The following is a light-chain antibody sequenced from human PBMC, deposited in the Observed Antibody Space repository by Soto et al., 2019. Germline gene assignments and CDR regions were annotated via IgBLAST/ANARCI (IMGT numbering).Light chain of an antibody. CDR2: WTS. CDR3: QQYYSSPT. Sequence: DIVMTQSPDSLPVSLGERATINCKSSQSVLSSSNNRNYIAWYQQKPGQPPKLLIYWTSTRESGVPDRFRGRGSGTDFTLTISSLQAEDVAVYYCQQYYSSPTFGQGTRLEIK. CDR1: QSVLSSSNNRNY. V-gene: IGKV4-1*01. J-gene: IGKJ5*01.